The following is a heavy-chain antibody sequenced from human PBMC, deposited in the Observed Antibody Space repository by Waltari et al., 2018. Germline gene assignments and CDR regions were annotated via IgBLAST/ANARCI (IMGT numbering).Heavy chain of an antibody. CDR2: SNPKRGGT. CDR3: ARDSGSYYVLEYYFDY. V-gene: IGHV1-2*02. CDR1: GYTFTGYY. D-gene: IGHD1-26*01. Sequence: QVQLVQSGAEVKKPGASVKVSCKASGYTFTGYYMHWVRQAPGQGLEWRGGSNPKRGGTNYAKKCQGRVTRTRDTSMSTAYMELSRLRSDDTAVYYCARDSGSYYVLEYYFDYWGQGTLVTVSS. J-gene: IGHJ4*02.